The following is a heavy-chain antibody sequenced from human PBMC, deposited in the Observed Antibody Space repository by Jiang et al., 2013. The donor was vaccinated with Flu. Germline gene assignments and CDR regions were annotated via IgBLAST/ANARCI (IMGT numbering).Heavy chain of an antibody. CDR1: GGSFSGYY. V-gene: IGHV4-34*01. Sequence: ARLLKPSETLSLTCAVYGGSFSGYYWSWIRQPPGKGLEWIGEINHSGSTNYNPSLKSRVTISVDTSKNQFSLKLSSVTAADTAVYYCARFRTRLAIFGVVMNHFDYWGQGTLVTVSS. J-gene: IGHJ4*02. D-gene: IGHD3-3*01. CDR3: ARFRTRLAIFGVVMNHFDY. CDR2: INHSGST.